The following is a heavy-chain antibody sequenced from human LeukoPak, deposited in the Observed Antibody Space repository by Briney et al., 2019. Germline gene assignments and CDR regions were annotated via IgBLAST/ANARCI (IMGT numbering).Heavy chain of an antibody. V-gene: IGHV1-18*01. CDR3: TRESSTSPYYFDY. CDR2: INTHNGNT. D-gene: IGHD2-2*01. CDR1: GYTFTNNG. J-gene: IGHJ4*02. Sequence: ASVKVSCKASGYTFTNNGINWVRQAPGQGLEWVGWINTHNGNTICAQKLQGRVTMTTDTSTSTGYMELRSLTSDDTAVYYCTRESSTSPYYFDYWGQGTLVSVSS.